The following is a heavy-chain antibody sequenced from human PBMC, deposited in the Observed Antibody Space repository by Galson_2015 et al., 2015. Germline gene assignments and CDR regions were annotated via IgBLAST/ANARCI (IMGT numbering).Heavy chain of an antibody. D-gene: IGHD1-20*01. CDR2: INWNGGST. CDR1: GFTFDDYG. V-gene: IGHV3-20*04. J-gene: IGHJ4*02. Sequence: SLRLSCAASGFTFDDYGMSWVRQAPGKGLEWVSGINWNGGSTGYADSVKGRFTISRDNAKNSLYLQMNSLRAEDTALYYCARERGSITGTSGYFDYWGQGTPVTVSS. CDR3: ARERGSITGTSGYFDY.